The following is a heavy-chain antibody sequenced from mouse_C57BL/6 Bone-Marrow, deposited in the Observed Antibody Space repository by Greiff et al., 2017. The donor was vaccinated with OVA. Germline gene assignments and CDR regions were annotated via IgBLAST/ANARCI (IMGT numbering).Heavy chain of an antibody. Sequence: EVKLVESGGGLVQPGGSMKLSCVASGFTFSNYWMNWVRQSPEKGLEWVAQIRLKSDNYATHYAESVKGRFTISRDDSKSSVYLQMNNLRAEDTGIYYCTTTVKGYYFDYWGQGTTLTVSS. D-gene: IGHD1-1*01. CDR3: TTTVKGYYFDY. J-gene: IGHJ2*01. V-gene: IGHV6-3*01. CDR2: IRLKSDNYAT. CDR1: GFTFSNYW.